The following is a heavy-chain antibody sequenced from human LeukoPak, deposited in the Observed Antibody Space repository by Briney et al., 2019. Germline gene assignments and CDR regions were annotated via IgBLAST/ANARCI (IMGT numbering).Heavy chain of an antibody. CDR3: ARGPPWDDLSGWWFDP. CDR1: GYTFTGYY. Sequence: ASVKVSCKASGYTFTGYYMHWVRQAPGQGLEWMGWINPNSGGTNYAQKFQGRVTMTRDTSISTAYMELSRLRSDDTAVYYCARGPPWDDLSGWWFDPWGQGTLVTVSS. J-gene: IGHJ5*02. CDR2: INPNSGGT. D-gene: IGHD3-3*01. V-gene: IGHV1-2*02.